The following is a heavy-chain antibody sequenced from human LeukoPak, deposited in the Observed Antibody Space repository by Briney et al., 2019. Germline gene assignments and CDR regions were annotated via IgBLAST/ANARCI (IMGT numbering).Heavy chain of an antibody. V-gene: IGHV3-23*01. CDR2: ISGSGGST. J-gene: IGHJ6*02. D-gene: IGHD1-1*01. CDR1: GFTFSSYA. CDR3: ARYWNDAGYYAMDV. Sequence: GGSLRLSCAASGFTFSSYAMSWVRQAPGKGLEWVSAISGSGGSTYYADSVKGRFTISRDNSKNTLYLQMNSLRAEDTAVYYCARYWNDAGYYAMDVWGQGTTVTVSS.